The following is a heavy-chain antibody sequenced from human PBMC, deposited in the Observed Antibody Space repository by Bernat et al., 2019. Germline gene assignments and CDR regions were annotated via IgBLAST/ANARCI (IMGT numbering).Heavy chain of an antibody. V-gene: IGHV4-34*10. CDR1: GGSFSGYY. J-gene: IGHJ3*02. CDR2: INHSGST. Sequence: QVQLQESGPGLVKPSETLSLTCAVYGGSFSGYYWSWIRQPPGKGLEWIGEINHSGSTNYNPSLKSRVTISVDTSKNQFSLKLSSVTAADTAVYYCARRRCKGIAVAGMVSAFDIWGQGTMVTVSS. D-gene: IGHD6-19*01. CDR3: ARRRCKGIAVAGMVSAFDI.